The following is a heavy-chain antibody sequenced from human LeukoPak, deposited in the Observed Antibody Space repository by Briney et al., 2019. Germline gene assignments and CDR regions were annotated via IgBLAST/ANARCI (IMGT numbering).Heavy chain of an antibody. V-gene: IGHV4-38-2*02. J-gene: IGHJ4*02. Sequence: SETLSLTCTVSGYSISSGYYWGWIRQPPGKGLEWIGSIYHSGSTYYNPSLKSRVTISVDTYKNQFSLKLSSVTAADTAVYYCARDVPDYGSGSYYNYWGQGTLVTVSS. CDR1: GYSISSGYY. CDR3: ARDVPDYGSGSYYNY. D-gene: IGHD3-10*01. CDR2: IYHSGST.